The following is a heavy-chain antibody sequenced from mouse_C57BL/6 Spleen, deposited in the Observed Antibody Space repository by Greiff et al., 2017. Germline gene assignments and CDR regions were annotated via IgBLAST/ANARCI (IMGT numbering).Heavy chain of an antibody. CDR1: GYSITSGYY. V-gene: IGHV3-6*01. Sequence: EVKLMESGPGLVKPSQSLSLTCSVTGYSITSGYYWNWIRQFPGNKLEWMGYISYDGSNNYNPSLKNRISITRDTSKNQFFLKLNSVTTEDTATEYCAREGNLGYFDVWGTGTTVTVSS. CDR3: AREGNLGYFDV. J-gene: IGHJ1*03. CDR2: ISYDGSN.